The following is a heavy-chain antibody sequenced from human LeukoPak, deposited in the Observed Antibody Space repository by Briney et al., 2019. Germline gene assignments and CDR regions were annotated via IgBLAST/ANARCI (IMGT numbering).Heavy chain of an antibody. CDR3: AKTQGYYDA. CDR1: GFTFSNYA. J-gene: IGHJ5*02. V-gene: IGHV3-23*01. CDR2: IYGSDDKT. Sequence: GGSLRLSCVASGFTFSNYAMSWIRQAPGKGLELVSGIYGSDDKTVYGDAVKGRFTISRDNSKNTLYLQMNSLRADDTAVYYCAKTQGYYDAWGQGALVTVSS. D-gene: IGHD2-15*01.